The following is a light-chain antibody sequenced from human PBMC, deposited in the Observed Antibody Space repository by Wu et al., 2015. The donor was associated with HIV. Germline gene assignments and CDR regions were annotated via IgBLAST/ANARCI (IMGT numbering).Light chain of an antibody. CDR2: DAS. CDR1: QIIATN. CDR3: QKYNTAPWT. V-gene: IGKV3-15*01. Sequence: EIVMTQSPATLSVSPGGRVTLSCRASQIIATNLAWYQQKPGQPPRLLIYDASTRATGFPARFSGGGSGTEFTLTISTLQSGDVATYYCQKYNTAPWTFGQGTKVEMK. J-gene: IGKJ1*01.